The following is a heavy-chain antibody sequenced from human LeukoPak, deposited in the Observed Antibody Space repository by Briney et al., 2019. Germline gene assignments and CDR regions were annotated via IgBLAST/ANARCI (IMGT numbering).Heavy chain of an antibody. CDR2: IKSKAGGGTT. CDR1: GFTFSNAW. J-gene: IGHJ4*02. V-gene: IGHV3-15*01. D-gene: IGHD5-12*01. Sequence: GGSLRLSCEASGFTFSNAWMTWVRQAPGKGLEWVGRIKSKAGGGTTDYAAPVKGRFTISRDDSKTTLYLQMNSLETEDTAVYYCTTRSGREGYWGQGTLVTVSS. CDR3: TTRSGREGY.